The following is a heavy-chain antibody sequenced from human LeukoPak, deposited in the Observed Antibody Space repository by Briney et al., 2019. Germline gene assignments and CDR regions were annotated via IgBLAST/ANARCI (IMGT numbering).Heavy chain of an antibody. V-gene: IGHV4-34*01. D-gene: IGHD3-9*01. CDR2: INHSGST. CDR1: GGSFSGYY. Sequence: PSETLSLTCAVYGGSFSGYYWSLIRQPPGKGLEWIGEINHSGSTNYNPSLKSRVTISVDTSKNQFSLKLSSVTAADTAVYYCARVLRYFDWANIFDIWGQGTMVTVSS. CDR3: ARVLRYFDWANIFDI. J-gene: IGHJ3*02.